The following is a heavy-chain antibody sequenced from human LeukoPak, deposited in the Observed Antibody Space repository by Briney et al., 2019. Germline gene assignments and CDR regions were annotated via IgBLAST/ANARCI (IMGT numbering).Heavy chain of an antibody. CDR1: GFTFSSYG. CDR2: ISYDGSNK. Sequence: PGRSLRLSCAASGFTFSSYGMHWVRQAPGKGLEWVAVISYDGSNKYYADSVKGRFTISRDNSKNTLYLQMTSLRAEDTAVYYCAKDRHSYGMDVWGQGTTVTVSS. CDR3: AKDRHSYGMDV. J-gene: IGHJ6*02. V-gene: IGHV3-30*18.